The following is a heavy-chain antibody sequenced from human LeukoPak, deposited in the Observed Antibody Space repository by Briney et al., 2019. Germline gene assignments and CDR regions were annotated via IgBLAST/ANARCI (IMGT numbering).Heavy chain of an antibody. CDR3: AREATDGGFDF. Sequence: ASVKVSCKTSGYNFVNHYMHWVRQAPGQGLVWMGIIMPSGGNTNYAQTFQDRLTMTRDMSTTTVYMEVRSLTSDDTAIHYCAREATDGGFDFWGQGTLVTVSS. CDR1: GYNFVNHY. V-gene: IGHV1-46*01. CDR2: IMPSGGNT. J-gene: IGHJ4*02.